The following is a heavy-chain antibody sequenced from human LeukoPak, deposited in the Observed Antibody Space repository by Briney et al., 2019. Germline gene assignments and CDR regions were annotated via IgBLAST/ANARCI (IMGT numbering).Heavy chain of an antibody. CDR3: ARGFSSVGYFDILQIDL. CDR1: GGSVSRYY. Sequence: SETLSLTCSVSGGSVSRYYWTWIRQSPGKGLEWIGYIYTSGATNYNPSLKSRATMAIDTSKNQFSLRLTSVTATDTAVYYCARGFSSVGYFDILQIDLWGQGILVTVSS. V-gene: IGHV4-59*02. J-gene: IGHJ5*02. D-gene: IGHD3-9*01. CDR2: IYTSGAT.